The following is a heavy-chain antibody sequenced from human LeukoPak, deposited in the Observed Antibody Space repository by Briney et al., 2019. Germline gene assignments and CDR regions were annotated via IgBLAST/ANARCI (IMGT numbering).Heavy chain of an antibody. D-gene: IGHD2-15*01. Sequence: PGGSLRLSCAGSGFSFGDFPMTWVRQAPGKGLEWVGYIRAKAYGGTTEYAASVKGRLTISRDDSKRIAYLQMNSLQTEDTDIYYCTRGSGRFEFWGQGALVTVSS. CDR3: TRGSGRFEF. V-gene: IGHV3-49*04. CDR2: IRAKAYGGTT. J-gene: IGHJ4*02. CDR1: GFSFGDFP.